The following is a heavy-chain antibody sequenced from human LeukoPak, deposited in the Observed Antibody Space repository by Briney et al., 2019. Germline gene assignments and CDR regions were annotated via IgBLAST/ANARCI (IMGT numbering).Heavy chain of an antibody. Sequence: ASVKVSCKASGYTFTGYYMHWVRQAPGQGLEWMGWINPNSGGTDYSQKFQGRVTMTRDMSISTAYMELSSLRSDDRAVYYCVRDAIAAAGTGGWGQGTLVTVSS. CDR3: VRDAIAAAGTGG. CDR1: GYTFTGYY. D-gene: IGHD6-13*01. J-gene: IGHJ4*02. CDR2: INPNSGGT. V-gene: IGHV1-2*02.